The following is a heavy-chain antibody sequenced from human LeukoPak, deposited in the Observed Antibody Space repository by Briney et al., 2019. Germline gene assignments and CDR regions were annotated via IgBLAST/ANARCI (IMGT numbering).Heavy chain of an antibody. J-gene: IGHJ6*03. Sequence: GGSLRLSCAASGFTVSNNYMSWVRQAPGKGLEWVSVIYSDGSTYYADSAKGRFTISRDNSENTLYLEMNSLRAEDTAVYYCARGLPYYYHYMDVWGKGTTVTVSS. D-gene: IGHD2-15*01. CDR1: GFTVSNNY. CDR3: ARGLPYYYHYMDV. CDR2: IYSDGST. V-gene: IGHV3-53*01.